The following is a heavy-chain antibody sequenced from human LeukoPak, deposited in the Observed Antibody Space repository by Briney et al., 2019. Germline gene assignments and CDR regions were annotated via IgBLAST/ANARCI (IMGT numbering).Heavy chain of an antibody. Sequence: GGSLRLSCAASGFTFSSYWMNWVRQAPGKGLEWVATIKEDGSEKYYVDSVKGRFTISRDNVKNSLYLQLNSMRAEDTAVYYCGRRGSYLDYWGQGTLVTVSS. CDR3: GRRGSYLDY. CDR1: GFTFSSYW. V-gene: IGHV3-7*01. J-gene: IGHJ4*02. D-gene: IGHD1-26*01. CDR2: IKEDGSEK.